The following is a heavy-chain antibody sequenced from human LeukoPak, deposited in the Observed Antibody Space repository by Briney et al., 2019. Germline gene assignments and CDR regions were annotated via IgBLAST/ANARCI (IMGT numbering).Heavy chain of an antibody. V-gene: IGHV4/OR15-8*02. Sequence: SGTLSLTCVVYGVSISSGNWWTWVRQSPGRGLEWIGETHRSGDTKYNPSPNGRATISMDNSKNEASLNLISVTAADTATYYCATRDQSRTYLVPLDSWGQGTLVIVSS. J-gene: IGHJ4*02. D-gene: IGHD3-10*01. CDR1: GVSISSGNW. CDR3: ATRDQSRTYLVPLDS. CDR2: THRSGDT.